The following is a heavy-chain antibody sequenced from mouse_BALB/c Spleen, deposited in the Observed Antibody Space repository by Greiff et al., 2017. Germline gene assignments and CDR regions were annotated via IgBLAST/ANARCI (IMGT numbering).Heavy chain of an antibody. Sequence: VQLQQSGPELVKPGASVKISCKASGYTITDYNMHWVKQSHGKSLEWIGYIYPYNGGTGYNQKFKSKATLTVDNSSSTAYMELRSLTSEDSAVYYCARGSGYGSSYFDYWGQGTTLTVSS. V-gene: IGHV1S29*02. CDR1: GYTITDYN. D-gene: IGHD1-1*01. CDR2: IYPYNGGT. CDR3: ARGSGYGSSYFDY. J-gene: IGHJ2*01.